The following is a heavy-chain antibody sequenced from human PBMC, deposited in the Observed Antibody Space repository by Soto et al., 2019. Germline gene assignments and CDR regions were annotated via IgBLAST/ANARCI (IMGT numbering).Heavy chain of an antibody. J-gene: IGHJ4*02. D-gene: IGHD1-1*01. CDR3: AKAGTADYFDY. CDR1: GFTFSSYA. V-gene: IGHV3-23*01. CDR2: ISGSGGST. Sequence: GGSLRLSCAASGFTFSSYAMSWVRQAPGKGLEWVSAISGSGGSTYYADSVKGRFTISRDNSKDTLYLQMNSLRVEDTAVYYCAKAGTADYFDYWGQGTLVTVSS.